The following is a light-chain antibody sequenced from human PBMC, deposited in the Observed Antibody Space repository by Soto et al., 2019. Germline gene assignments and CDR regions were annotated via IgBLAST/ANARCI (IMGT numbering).Light chain of an antibody. Sequence: QSVLTRPASASGAPVQGVTISCTGTSSDVGDYNYVSWYQQHPGKAPKLMIYEVSKRPSGVPDRFSGSKSGNTASLTVSGLQAEHEADYYCSSYAGINNFYVFGTGTKVTVL. J-gene: IGLJ1*01. V-gene: IGLV2-8*01. CDR2: EVS. CDR1: SSDVGDYNY. CDR3: SSYAGINNFYV.